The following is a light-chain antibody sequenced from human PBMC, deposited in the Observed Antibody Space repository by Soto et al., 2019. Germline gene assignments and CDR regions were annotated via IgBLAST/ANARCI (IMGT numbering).Light chain of an antibody. J-gene: IGLJ2*01. V-gene: IGLV2-14*01. Sequence: QSALTQPASVSGSPGQSITISCTGTSSDVGGYNYVSWYQQHPGKAPKLMIYDVSNRPSGVSNRFSGSKSGNTASLTISGLQAEDEADYYCSSYSSSITLVFGGGTKLTFL. CDR3: SSYSSSITLV. CDR1: SSDVGGYNY. CDR2: DVS.